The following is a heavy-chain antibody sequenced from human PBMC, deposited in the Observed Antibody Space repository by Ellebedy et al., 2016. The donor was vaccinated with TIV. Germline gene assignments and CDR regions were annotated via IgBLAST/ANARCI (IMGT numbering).Heavy chain of an antibody. D-gene: IGHD3-10*01. Sequence: PGGSLRLSCVASGFTFSSYAMCWVRQAPGKGLEWVSTISASGGNTYFPDSVKGRFTISRDNSRNTVYLQMNNLRAEDTAGYYCARESGRRRSWDNEYWGQGTLVTVSS. CDR2: ISASGGNT. J-gene: IGHJ4*02. CDR3: ARESGRRRSWDNEY. CDR1: GFTFSSYA. V-gene: IGHV3-23*01.